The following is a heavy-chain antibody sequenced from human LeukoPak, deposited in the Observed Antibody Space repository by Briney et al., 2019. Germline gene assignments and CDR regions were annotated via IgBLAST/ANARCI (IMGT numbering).Heavy chain of an antibody. D-gene: IGHD1-26*01. V-gene: IGHV3-21*01. CDR1: GFTFSSYS. CDR3: ARGRVGATTPNFDY. Sequence: KAGGSLRLSCAASGFTFSSYSMNWVRQAPGKGLEWVSSISSSSSYIYYADSVKGRFTISRDNAKNSLYLQMNSLRAEDTAVYYCARGRVGATTPNFDYWGQGTLVTVSS. CDR2: ISSSSSYI. J-gene: IGHJ4*02.